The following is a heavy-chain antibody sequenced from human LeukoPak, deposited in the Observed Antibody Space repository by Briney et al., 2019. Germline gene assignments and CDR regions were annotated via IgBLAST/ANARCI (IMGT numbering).Heavy chain of an antibody. D-gene: IGHD6-19*01. CDR1: GGSVSSVGYY. CDR3: ARNSAWSPFDY. Sequence: SETLSLTCTVSGGSVSSVGYYWSWIRQPPGKGLEWIGYISFSGNTKYNPSLKSRVTIFLDRSKNQFFLKLSSVTATDTAVYYCARNSAWSPFDYWGQGTLVTVSS. CDR2: ISFSGNT. J-gene: IGHJ4*02. V-gene: IGHV4-61*08.